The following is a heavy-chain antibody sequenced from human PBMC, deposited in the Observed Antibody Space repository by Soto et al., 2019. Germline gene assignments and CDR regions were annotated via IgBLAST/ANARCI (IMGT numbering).Heavy chain of an antibody. Sequence: EVQLVESGGGLVQPGGSLRLSCAASGFTVSSKYMSWVRQAPGKGLEGVSLIQSGGTTYYADSAKGRFTISRDSSKNMVHLQMDSLRAEDTAVYYCARDEILCSGGSCYAVPMDVGGKGTTVTVSS. J-gene: IGHJ6*03. V-gene: IGHV3-66*01. CDR3: ARDEILCSGGSCYAVPMDV. CDR1: GFTVSSKY. D-gene: IGHD2-15*01. CDR2: IQSGGTT.